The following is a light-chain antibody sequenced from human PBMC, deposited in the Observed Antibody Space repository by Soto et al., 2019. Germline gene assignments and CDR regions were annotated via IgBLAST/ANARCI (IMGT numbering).Light chain of an antibody. CDR2: AAS. V-gene: IGKV1-6*02. CDR1: QGIRNE. CDR3: LKDNIYPRT. J-gene: IGKJ1*01. Sequence: AIQMTQSPSSLSASVGDRVTITCRASQGIRNELDWYQQKPGQAPKLLIYAASSLQSGVPSRFSGSGSGTDFTLTSSNLQPEDFSTYYCLKDNIYPRTFGQGTK.